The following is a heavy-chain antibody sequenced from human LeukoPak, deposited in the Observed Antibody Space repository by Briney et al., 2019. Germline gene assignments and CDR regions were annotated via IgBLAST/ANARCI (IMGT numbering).Heavy chain of an antibody. CDR2: IIPIFGTA. D-gene: IGHD6-13*01. Sequence: ASVKVSCKASGGTFSSYASSWGRQAPGQGLEWMGGIIPIFGTANYAQKFQGRVTITTDESTSTAYMELSSLRSEDTAVYYCARAAAAGHYYYYMDVWGKGTTVTVSS. J-gene: IGHJ6*03. CDR3: ARAAAAGHYYYYMDV. V-gene: IGHV1-69*05. CDR1: GGTFSSYA.